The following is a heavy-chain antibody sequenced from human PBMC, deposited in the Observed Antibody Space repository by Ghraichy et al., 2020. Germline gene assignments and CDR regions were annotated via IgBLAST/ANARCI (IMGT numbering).Heavy chain of an antibody. J-gene: IGHJ4*02. CDR1: GGSVSSGAYF. CDR3: VSTTVWLAFNY. V-gene: IGHV4-61*03. CDR2: YHNRVAT. Sequence: SETLSLTCTVSGGSVSSGAYFLSWIRQPPGKGLDWIGTYHNRVATDYNPSLKSRVTMSVDTSKNHFSLNLISVTAADTAVYYCVSTTVWLAFNYWGQGALVTVSS. D-gene: IGHD2/OR15-2a*01.